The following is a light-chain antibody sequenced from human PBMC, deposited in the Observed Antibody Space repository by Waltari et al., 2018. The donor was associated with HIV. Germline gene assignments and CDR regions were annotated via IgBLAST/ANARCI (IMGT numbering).Light chain of an antibody. CDR2: SAS. J-gene: IGKJ2*01. Sequence: IVMTQSPATLSASPGKTATPTCRASQSVSSNLAWYQQKAGQTPRLLIYSASTRATGIPPRFSGSGSGTRFALTITSVQPEDVAEYYCQQYNDWPWFTFGQGTKLEIK. CDR1: QSVSSN. V-gene: IGKV3-15*01. CDR3: QQYNDWPWFT.